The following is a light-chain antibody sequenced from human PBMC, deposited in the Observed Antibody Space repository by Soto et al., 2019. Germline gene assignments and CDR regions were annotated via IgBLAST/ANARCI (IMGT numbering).Light chain of an antibody. CDR1: QSVINY. CDR2: DTS. Sequence: EIVLTQSPATLSLSPGDIATLSCRASQSVINYLAWYQQKPGQAPRLLIYDTSNRATGIPARFSGSGSGTDCTLIISSLEPEDVAVYYCQQRANWPLTFGGGTKVDI. V-gene: IGKV3-11*01. CDR3: QQRANWPLT. J-gene: IGKJ4*01.